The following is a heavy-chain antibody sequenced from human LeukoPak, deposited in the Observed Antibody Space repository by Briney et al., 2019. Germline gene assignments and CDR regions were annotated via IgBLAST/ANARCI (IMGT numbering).Heavy chain of an antibody. CDR2: ISYDGSNE. V-gene: IGHV3-30*04. D-gene: IGHD3-10*02. CDR3: AELGITMIGGV. J-gene: IGHJ6*04. Sequence: GGSLRLSCAASGFTFSSYVMHWVRQAPGKGLEWVAIISYDGSNEYYADSVKGRFTISRDNAENSLYLQMNSLRAEDTAVYYCAELGITMIGGVWGKGTTVTISS. CDR1: GFTFSSYV.